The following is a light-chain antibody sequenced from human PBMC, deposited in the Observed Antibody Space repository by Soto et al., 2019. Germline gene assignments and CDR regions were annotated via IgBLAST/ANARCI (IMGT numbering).Light chain of an antibody. V-gene: IGLV1-44*01. Sequence: QSVLTQPPSASGTPGRSVTMSCSGSSSNFGRHTVSWYQQLPGTAPRLVIYTNTQRPSGVPDRFSGSKSGNSASLTISGLQSEDEGFYHCATWDDTLNGVVFGGGTQLTVL. CDR2: TNT. CDR1: SSNFGRHT. CDR3: ATWDDTLNGVV. J-gene: IGLJ2*01.